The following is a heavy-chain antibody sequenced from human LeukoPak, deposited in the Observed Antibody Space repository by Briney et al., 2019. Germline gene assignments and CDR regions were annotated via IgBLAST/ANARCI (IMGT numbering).Heavy chain of an antibody. D-gene: IGHD2-15*01. J-gene: IGHJ6*03. CDR1: GYTFTRYD. V-gene: IGHV1-8*01. CDR3: AVGSAYYYYMDV. CDR2: MNPKSGNT. Sequence: ASVKVSCKASGYTFTRYDINWVRQATGKGLEGMGWMNPKSGNTGYAQKFQGRVTMTRNTSISTAYMELSSLRSEDTAVYYCAVGSAYYYYMDVWGKGTTVTISS.